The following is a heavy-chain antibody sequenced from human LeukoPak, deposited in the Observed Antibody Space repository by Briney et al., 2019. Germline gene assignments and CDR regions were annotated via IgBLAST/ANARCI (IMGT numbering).Heavy chain of an antibody. CDR1: GYTFTSYG. CDR3: AREVVGTLTGSSWDGLFDY. Sequence: ASVKVSCKASGYTFTSYGISWVRQAPGQWLEWMGWISAYNGNTNYAQKLQGRATMTTDTSTSTAYMELRSLRSDDTAVYYCAREVVGTLTGSSWDGLFDYWGQGTLVTVSS. J-gene: IGHJ4*02. CDR2: ISAYNGNT. V-gene: IGHV1-18*01. D-gene: IGHD6-13*01.